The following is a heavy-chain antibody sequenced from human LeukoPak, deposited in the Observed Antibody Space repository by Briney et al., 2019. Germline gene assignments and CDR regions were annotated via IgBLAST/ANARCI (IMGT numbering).Heavy chain of an antibody. J-gene: IGHJ6*02. CDR3: ARDKMERIQLWPTYDYYYYGMDV. Sequence: GGSLRLSFAASGFTLSSYAMHWVRHCPGTWLQWVSVFSYVGSNKYYADSVKGRFTISRDNSKNTLYLQMNSLRAEDTAVYYCARDKMERIQLWPTYDYYYYGMDVWGQGTTVTVSS. D-gene: IGHD5-18*01. CDR1: GFTLSSYA. CDR2: FSYVGSNK. V-gene: IGHV3-30-3*01.